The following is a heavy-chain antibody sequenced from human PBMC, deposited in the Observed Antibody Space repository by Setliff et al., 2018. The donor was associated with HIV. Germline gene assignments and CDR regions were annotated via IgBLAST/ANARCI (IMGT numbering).Heavy chain of an antibody. CDR2: IRSQTYGGAT. V-gene: IGHV3-49*04. Sequence: GGSLRLSCATSGFTFGDSAMSWVRQAPGKGLEWVGFIRSQTYGGATEYAASVKGRFTISRDDSKSITYLQMDSLKSEDTAVYYCAKGVKWLDPWGQGIQVTVSS. CDR1: GFTFGDSA. D-gene: IGHD3-16*01. CDR3: AKGVKWLDP. J-gene: IGHJ5*02.